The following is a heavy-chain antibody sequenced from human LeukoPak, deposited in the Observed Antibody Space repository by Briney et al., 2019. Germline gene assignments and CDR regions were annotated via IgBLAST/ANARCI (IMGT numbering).Heavy chain of an antibody. CDR1: GFTFSRYW. V-gene: IGHV3-7*01. D-gene: IGHD2-15*01. CDR3: ARDVRGALDF. Sequence: GGSLRLSCAASGFTFSRYWMAWVRQAPGKGLEWVANIGGDAGDKGSADSVKGRFTISRDNDKNSLHLQMNSLTAEDTAVYYCARDVRGALDFWGQGTLVVVSS. CDR2: IGGDAGDK. J-gene: IGHJ4*02.